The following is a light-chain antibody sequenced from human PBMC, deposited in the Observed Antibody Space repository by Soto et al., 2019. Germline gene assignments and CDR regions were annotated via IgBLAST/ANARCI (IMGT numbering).Light chain of an antibody. V-gene: IGKV3-20*01. CDR1: QSVSNKY. CDR2: GSS. CDR3: QQYGSSPPYT. J-gene: IGKJ2*01. Sequence: EVVLTQSPGTLSLSPGERATLSCRASQSVSNKYLAWYQQKPGQAPRLLIFGSSDRATGIADRFSGSGSGTDFTLTISRMEPEDFAVYYCQQYGSSPPYTFGQGTMLEIK.